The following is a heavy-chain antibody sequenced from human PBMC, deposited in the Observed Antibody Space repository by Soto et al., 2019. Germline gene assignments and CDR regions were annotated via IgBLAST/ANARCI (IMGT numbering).Heavy chain of an antibody. J-gene: IGHJ6*02. V-gene: IGHV5-10-1*01. CDR3: ARPLWGLTGMDV. Sequence: PWESLKISCKGSGYSFPSYWISWVRQMPGKGLEWMGRIDPSDSYTNYSPSFQGHVTISADKSISTAYLQWSSLKASDTAMYYCARPLWGLTGMDVWGQGTTVTVSS. D-gene: IGHD3-16*01. CDR1: GYSFPSYW. CDR2: IDPSDSYT.